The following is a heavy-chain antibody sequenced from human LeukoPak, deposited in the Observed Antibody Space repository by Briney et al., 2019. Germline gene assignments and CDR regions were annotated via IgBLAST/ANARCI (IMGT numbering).Heavy chain of an antibody. Sequence: GGSLRLSCAASGFTFSKSWMNWVRQAPGKGPEWVANINQDETEENYVDSVKGRFTIFRDNAKNSLYLQMHSLRAEDSAIYYCARDPRLEISGMVIDMLDYWGRGTLVTDSS. CDR2: INQDETEE. V-gene: IGHV3-7*01. CDR1: GFTFSKSW. J-gene: IGHJ4*02. CDR3: ARDPRLEISGMVIDMLDY. D-gene: IGHD3-3*01.